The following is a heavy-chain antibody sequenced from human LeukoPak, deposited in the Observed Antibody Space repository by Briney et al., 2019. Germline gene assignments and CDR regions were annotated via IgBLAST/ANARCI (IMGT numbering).Heavy chain of an antibody. CDR3: ARTPLGGSSPHRGDY. CDR2: ISAYNGNT. CDR1: GYTFTSYG. V-gene: IGHV1-18*01. D-gene: IGHD6-6*01. J-gene: IGHJ4*02. Sequence: ASVKVSCKASGYTFTSYGISWVRQAPGQGLEWMGWISAYNGNTNYAQKLQGRVTMTTDTSTSTAYMALRSLRSDDTAVYYCARTPLGGSSPHRGDYWGQGTLVTVSS.